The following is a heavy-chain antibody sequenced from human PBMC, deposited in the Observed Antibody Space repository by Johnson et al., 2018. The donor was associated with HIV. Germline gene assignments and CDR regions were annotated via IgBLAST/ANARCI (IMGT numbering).Heavy chain of an antibody. V-gene: IGHV3-30-3*01. CDR3: ARDRVWFGELYAFDI. J-gene: IGHJ3*02. CDR1: GVTFSTSA. D-gene: IGHD3-10*01. CDR2: MSYDGSNK. Sequence: QVQLVESGGGGVQPGRSLRLSCVVPGVTFSTSAMHRVRQAPGKGLEWVAVMSYDGSNKYYADSVMGRFTISRDNSKNTLYLQMNSLRAEDTAVYYCARDRVWFGELYAFDIWGQGTMVTVSS.